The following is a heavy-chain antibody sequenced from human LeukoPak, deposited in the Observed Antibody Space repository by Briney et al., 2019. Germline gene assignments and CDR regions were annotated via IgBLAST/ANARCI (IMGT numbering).Heavy chain of an antibody. J-gene: IGHJ3*02. CDR1: GRPISSYY. D-gene: IGHD3-22*01. Sequence: SHTLALPCTVSGRPISSYYWSWIRQPPGKALEWIGYIYYSGSTNYNPSLKSRVTISVDTSKNQFSLKLSSVTAADTAVYYCAISHVVKDAFDIWGQGTMVTVSS. CDR3: AISHVVKDAFDI. V-gene: IGHV4-59*07. CDR2: IYYSGST.